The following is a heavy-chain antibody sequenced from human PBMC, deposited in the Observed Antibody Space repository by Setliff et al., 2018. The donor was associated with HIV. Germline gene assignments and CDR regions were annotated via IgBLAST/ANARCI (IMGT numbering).Heavy chain of an antibody. D-gene: IGHD5-18*01. CDR3: ARRTTYVDTAMYDY. V-gene: IGHV4-4*07. CDR1: GGSISGFY. CDR2: IYDSGST. Sequence: SETLSLTCTVSGGSISGFYWNWIRQSAGKGLQWIGRIYDSGSTKYNPSLKSRVTMSLDTSKNQFSLNLDSVTAADTAVYYCARRTTYVDTAMYDYWGQGTLVTVSS. J-gene: IGHJ4*02.